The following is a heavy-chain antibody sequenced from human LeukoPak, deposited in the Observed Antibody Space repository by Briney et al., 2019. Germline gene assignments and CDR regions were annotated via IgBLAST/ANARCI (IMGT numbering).Heavy chain of an antibody. J-gene: IGHJ5*02. D-gene: IGHD3-22*01. Sequence: PSETLSLTCTVSGGSISSYYWSWLRQPPGKGLEWIGYIYYSGSTNYNPSLKSRVTISVDTSKNQFSLKLSSVTAADTAVYYCARGYYYDSSGSVLWFDPWGQGTLVTVSS. V-gene: IGHV4-59*01. CDR1: GGSISSYY. CDR3: ARGYYYDSSGSVLWFDP. CDR2: IYYSGST.